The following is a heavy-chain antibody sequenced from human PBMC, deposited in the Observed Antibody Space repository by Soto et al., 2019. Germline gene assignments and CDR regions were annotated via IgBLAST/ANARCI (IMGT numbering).Heavy chain of an antibody. D-gene: IGHD4-4*01. CDR3: ARSPSWETTVTPYYFDY. V-gene: IGHV1-8*01. CDR2: MNPKSANT. J-gene: IGHJ4*02. Sequence: QVQLVQSGAEVKKPGASVKVSGKASRYTFISYDINWVRQATGQGLEWMGWMNPKSANTGYAQNFQGRVTMTRNTSISTAYMELSSLRSEDTAVYYCARSPSWETTVTPYYFDYWGQGTLVTVSS. CDR1: RYTFISYD.